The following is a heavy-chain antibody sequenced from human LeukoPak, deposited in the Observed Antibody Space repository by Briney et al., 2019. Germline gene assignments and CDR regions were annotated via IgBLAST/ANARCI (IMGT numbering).Heavy chain of an antibody. J-gene: IGHJ5*02. V-gene: IGHV4-34*01. CDR3: ARWVTMVRGVSNWFDP. CDR2: INHSGST. Sequence: SETLSLTCAVYGGSFSGYYWSWIRQPPGKGLEWIGEINHSGSTNNNPSLKSRVTISVDTSKNQFSLKLSSVTAADTAVYYCARWVTMVRGVSNWFDPWGQGTLVTVSS. D-gene: IGHD3-10*01. CDR1: GGSFSGYY.